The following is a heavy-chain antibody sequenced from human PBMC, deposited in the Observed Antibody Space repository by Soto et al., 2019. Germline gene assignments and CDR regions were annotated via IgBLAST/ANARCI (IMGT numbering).Heavy chain of an antibody. CDR1: GFTFSSYG. D-gene: IGHD6-13*01. CDR2: ISYDGSNK. J-gene: IGHJ4*02. V-gene: IGHV3-30*18. Sequence: QVQLVESGGGVVQPGRSRRLSCAASGFTFSSYGMHWVRQAPGKGLEWVAVISYDGSNKYYADSVKGRFTISRDNSKNTLYLQMNSLRAEDTAVYYCAKEGGSSWCFDYWGQGTLVTVSS. CDR3: AKEGGSSWCFDY.